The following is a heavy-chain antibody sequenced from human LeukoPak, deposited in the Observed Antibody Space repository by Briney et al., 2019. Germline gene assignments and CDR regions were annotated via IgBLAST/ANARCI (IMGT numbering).Heavy chain of an antibody. Sequence: GGSLRLSCAASGFTFSSYAMNWVRQAPGKGLEWVAAILGSGISTYYADSVKSRFTISRDNSKNTLYLQMNSLRGEDTAVYYCGTPQSPSRGFYMDVWGKGTTVTVSS. CDR2: ILGSGIST. CDR3: GTPQSPSRGFYMDV. J-gene: IGHJ6*03. V-gene: IGHV3-23*01. CDR1: GFTFSSYA.